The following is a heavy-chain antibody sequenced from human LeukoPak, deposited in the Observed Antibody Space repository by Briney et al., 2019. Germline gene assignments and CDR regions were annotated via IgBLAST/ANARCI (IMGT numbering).Heavy chain of an antibody. CDR3: ARDGVGATLDY. V-gene: IGHV3-74*01. CDR2: INSVGSST. Sequence: GGSLRLSCAASGFTFSSYSMNWVRQAPGKGLVWVSRINSVGSSTSYADSVKGRFTISRDNAKNTLYLQMNSLSGEDTAVYFCARDGVGATLDYWGQGTLVTVSS. D-gene: IGHD1-26*01. CDR1: GFTFSSYS. J-gene: IGHJ4*02.